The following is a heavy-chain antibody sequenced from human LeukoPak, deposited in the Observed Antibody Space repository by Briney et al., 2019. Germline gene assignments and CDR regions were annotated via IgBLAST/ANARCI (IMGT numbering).Heavy chain of an antibody. CDR3: ARGLYSYGDYYYYMDV. D-gene: IGHD5-18*01. V-gene: IGHV1-2*02. CDR2: INPNSGGT. J-gene: IGHJ6*03. Sequence: ASVTVSFTASGYTFTVYYMHWVRQAPGQGLEWMGWINPNSGGTNYAQKFQGRVTMTRDTSISTAYMELSRLRSDDTAVYYCARGLYSYGDYYYYMDVWGKGTTVTVSS. CDR1: GYTFTVYY.